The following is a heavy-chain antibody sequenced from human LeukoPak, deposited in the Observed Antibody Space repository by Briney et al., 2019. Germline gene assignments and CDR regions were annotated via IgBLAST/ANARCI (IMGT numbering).Heavy chain of an antibody. CDR2: IYYSGST. V-gene: IGHV4-59*12. D-gene: IGHD6-19*01. J-gene: IGHJ5*02. CDR1: GGSISSYY. Sequence: KPSETLSLTCTVSGGSISSYYWSWIRQPPGKGLEWIGYIYYSGSTNYNPSLKSRVTISVDTSKNQFSLKLSSVTAVDTAVYYCARTVTYSSGWTTWGDWFDPWGQGTLVTVSS. CDR3: ARTVTYSSGWTTWGDWFDP.